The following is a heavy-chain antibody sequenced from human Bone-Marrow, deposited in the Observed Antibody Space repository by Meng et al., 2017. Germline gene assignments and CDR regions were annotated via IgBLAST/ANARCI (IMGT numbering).Heavy chain of an antibody. CDR1: GGSFRDYY. CDR3: ARGPTTMAHDFDY. V-gene: IGHV4-34*01. Sequence: QVQLRQWGAGLLKPSETLSLSCVVSGGSFRDYYWSLIRQPPGKGLEWIGEINHSGSTNYNPSLESRATISVDTSQNNLSLKLSSVTAADSAVYYCARGPTTMAHDFDYWGQGTLVTVSS. D-gene: IGHD4-11*01. J-gene: IGHJ4*02. CDR2: INHSGST.